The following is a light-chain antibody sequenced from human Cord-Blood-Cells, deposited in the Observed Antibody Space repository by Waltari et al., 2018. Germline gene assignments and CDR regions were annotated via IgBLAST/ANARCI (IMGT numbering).Light chain of an antibody. V-gene: IGLV2-14*01. CDR2: DVS. J-gene: IGLJ1*01. CDR1: SSDVGGYNY. Sequence: QSALTQPASVSGSPGQSITISCTGTSSDVGGYNYVSWYQQHTGKAPKLMIYDVSNRPSGVSNRFSGSKSGNTASLTISGLQAEDEADYYCSSYTSSSTLVFVTGAKVTVL. CDR3: SSYTSSSTLV.